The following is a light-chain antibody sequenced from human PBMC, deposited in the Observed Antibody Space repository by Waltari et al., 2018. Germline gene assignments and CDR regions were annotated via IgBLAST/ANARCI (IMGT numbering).Light chain of an antibody. CDR2: EVS. CDR1: SRYVGSDNL. CDR3: SSYRMSSTLGV. Sequence: QSALTQPPSVSGSPGQSVTISCTGTSRYVGSDNLVPWYQHSPGTAPKLIIYEVSNRPSGVPDRFSGSKSGNTASLTISGLQAEDEADYYCSSYRMSSTLGVLGGGTKLTVL. J-gene: IGLJ2*01. V-gene: IGLV2-18*02.